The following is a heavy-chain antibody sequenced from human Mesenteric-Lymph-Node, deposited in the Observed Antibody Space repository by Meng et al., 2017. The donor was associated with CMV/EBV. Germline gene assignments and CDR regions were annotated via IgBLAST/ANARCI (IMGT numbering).Heavy chain of an antibody. Sequence: QGQLQQWGAGLLKPSETRSLTCAVYGGSFSCYDCCWIRQPPGKGLEWIGEINHSGSTNYNPSLKSRVTVSVDMSKNQFSLKLSSVTAADTAVYYCARHQRWLKSEGGFNYWGQGTLVTVSS. CDR2: INHSGST. CDR1: GGSFSCYD. D-gene: IGHD4-23*01. CDR3: ARHQRWLKSEGGFNY. V-gene: IGHV4-34*01. J-gene: IGHJ4*02.